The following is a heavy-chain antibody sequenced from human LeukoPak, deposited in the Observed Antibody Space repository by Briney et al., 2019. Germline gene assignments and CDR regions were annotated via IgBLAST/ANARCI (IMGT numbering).Heavy chain of an antibody. CDR1: GYTLTDFS. Sequence: RASVKVSCNISGYTLTDFSMHLVRQAPGKGLEWMGGFNREDDEAIYAPHFQGRVTVTEDTSTDTAYMELSSLRSEDTAVYYCATLDSYYDNSGRPLVPDWGQGTLVTVSS. J-gene: IGHJ4*02. CDR3: ATLDSYYDNSGRPLVPD. V-gene: IGHV1-24*01. D-gene: IGHD3-22*01. CDR2: FNREDDEA.